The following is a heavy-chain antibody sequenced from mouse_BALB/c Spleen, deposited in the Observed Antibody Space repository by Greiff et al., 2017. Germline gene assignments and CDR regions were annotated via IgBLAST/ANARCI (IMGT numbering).Heavy chain of an antibody. CDR3: ARRDYDYTWFAY. J-gene: IGHJ3*01. CDR2: ISSGGSYT. V-gene: IGHV5-6*01. D-gene: IGHD2-4*01. CDR1: GFTFSSYG. Sequence: EVQRVESGGDLVKPGGSLRLSCAASGFTFSSYGMSWVRQTPDKRLEWVATISSGGSYTYYPDSVKGRFTISRDNAKNTLYLQMSSLKSEDTAMYYCARRDYDYTWFAYWGQGTLVTVSA.